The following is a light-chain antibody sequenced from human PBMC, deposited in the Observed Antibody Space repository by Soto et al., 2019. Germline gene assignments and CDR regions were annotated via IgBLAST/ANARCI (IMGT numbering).Light chain of an antibody. J-gene: IGKJ5*01. Sequence: EIVLTQSPATLSLSPGERATLSCRASQSVSSYLSWYQQKPGQAPRLLIYDASNRATGSPAGFSGSGSGTDFTLTISSLEPEDFAVYYCQQSSNWPPISFGQGTRLEIK. CDR2: DAS. CDR1: QSVSSY. V-gene: IGKV3-11*01. CDR3: QQSSNWPPIS.